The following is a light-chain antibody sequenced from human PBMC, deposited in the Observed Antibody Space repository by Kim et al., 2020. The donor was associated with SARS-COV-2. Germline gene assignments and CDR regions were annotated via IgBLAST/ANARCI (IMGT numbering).Light chain of an antibody. CDR1: SSDVGGYDF. Sequence: PRQSVTISCTVTSSDVGGYDFVSWYPQYPGKVPKLMIYEVSKRPSGVPDRFSGSKSGNTASLTVSGLQAEDEADYYCHSYAGNNRVFGGGTQLTVL. V-gene: IGLV2-8*01. J-gene: IGLJ3*02. CDR2: EVS. CDR3: HSYAGNNRV.